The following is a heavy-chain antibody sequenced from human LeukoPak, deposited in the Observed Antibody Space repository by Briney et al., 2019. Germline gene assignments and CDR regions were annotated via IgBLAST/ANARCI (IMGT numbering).Heavy chain of an antibody. Sequence: NPSETLSLTCTVSGGSISSYYWSWIRQPPGKGLEWIGYIYYSGSTNYNPSLKSRVTISVDTSKNQFSLKLSSVTAADTAVYYCARDRSGIRPDGAFDIWGQGTMVTVSS. CDR1: GGSISSYY. V-gene: IGHV4-59*01. CDR2: IYYSGST. CDR3: ARDRSGIRPDGAFDI. J-gene: IGHJ3*02. D-gene: IGHD2-15*01.